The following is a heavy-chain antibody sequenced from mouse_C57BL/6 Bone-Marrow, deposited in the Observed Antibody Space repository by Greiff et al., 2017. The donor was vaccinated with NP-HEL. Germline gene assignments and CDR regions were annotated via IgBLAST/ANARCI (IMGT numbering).Heavy chain of an antibody. J-gene: IGHJ3*01. Sequence: QVQLQQPGAELVKPGASVKVSCKASGYTFTSYWMHWVKQRPGQGLEWIGSIHPSDSGTNYNQKFKGKATLTVDKSSSTAYMQLSSLTSEDSAVYYCAKADGYYCFAWFAYWGQGNLVTVSA. D-gene: IGHD2-3*01. CDR3: AKADGYYCFAWFAY. CDR2: IHPSDSGT. V-gene: IGHV1-74*01. CDR1: GYTFTSYW.